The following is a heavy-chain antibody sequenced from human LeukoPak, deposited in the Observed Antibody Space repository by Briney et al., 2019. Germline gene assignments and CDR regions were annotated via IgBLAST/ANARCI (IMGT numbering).Heavy chain of an antibody. CDR2: IYSGGST. CDR1: GFTVSSNY. J-gene: IGHJ6*03. D-gene: IGHD5-18*01. Sequence: GGSLRLSCAASGFTVSSNYMSWVRQAPGKGLEWASVIYSGGSTYYADSVKGRFTISRDNSKNTLYLQMNSLRAEDTAVYYCEGDTANYYYYYMDVWGKGTTVTVSS. V-gene: IGHV3-53*01. CDR3: EGDTANYYYYYMDV.